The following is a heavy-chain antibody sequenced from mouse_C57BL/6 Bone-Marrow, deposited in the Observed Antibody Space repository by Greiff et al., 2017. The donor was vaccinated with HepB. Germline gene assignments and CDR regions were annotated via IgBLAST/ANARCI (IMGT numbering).Heavy chain of an antibody. CDR3: TTYYGNPLY. CDR2: IDPENGDT. D-gene: IGHD2-1*01. Sequence: EVKVVESGAELVRPGASVKLSCTASGFNIKDDYMHWVKQRPEQGLEWIGWIDPENGDTEYASKFQGKATITADTSSNTAYLQLSSLTSEDTAVYYCTTYYGNPLYWGQGTTLTVSS. CDR1: GFNIKDDY. J-gene: IGHJ2*01. V-gene: IGHV14-4*01.